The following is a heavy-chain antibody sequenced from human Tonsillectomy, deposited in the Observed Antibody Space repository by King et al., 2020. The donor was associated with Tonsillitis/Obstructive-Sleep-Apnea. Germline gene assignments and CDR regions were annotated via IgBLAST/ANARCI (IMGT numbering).Heavy chain of an antibody. CDR2: ISYDGSDK. CDR1: GFSFSNYA. J-gene: IGHJ4*02. V-gene: IGHV3-30*18. CDR3: AKVDGHDFWPSVAY. D-gene: IGHD3-3*01. Sequence: QLVQSGGGVVQPGRSLRISCAASGFSFSNYAMYWIRQAPGKGLEWVAVISYDGSDKFYADSVKGRFTISRDSSRNTMSLQLDSLRVDDTAVYYCAKVDGHDFWPSVAYWGQGTLVTVSS.